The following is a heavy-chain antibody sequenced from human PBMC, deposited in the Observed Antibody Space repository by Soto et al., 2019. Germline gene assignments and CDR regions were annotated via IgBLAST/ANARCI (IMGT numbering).Heavy chain of an antibody. D-gene: IGHD3-16*01. J-gene: IGHJ4*02. CDR1: GYTFTSYG. V-gene: IGHV1-18*04. Sequence: QVQLVQSGAEVKKPGASVKVSCKASGYTFTSYGISWVRQAPGQGLEWMGWISAYNGNTNYAQKLQGRVTMTTDTSTSTAYMELRGLKSDDPPGYYCARVLYAYVGNSPRHFGYWGQGTLVTVSS. CDR3: ARVLYAYVGNSPRHFGY. CDR2: ISAYNGNT.